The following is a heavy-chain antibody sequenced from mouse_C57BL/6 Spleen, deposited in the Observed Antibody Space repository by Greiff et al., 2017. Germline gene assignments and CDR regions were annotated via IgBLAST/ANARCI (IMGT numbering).Heavy chain of an antibody. V-gene: IGHV1-53*01. CDR2: INPSNGGT. D-gene: IGHD1-1*01. J-gene: IGHJ4*01. Sequence: VQLQQPGTELVKPGASVKLSCKASGYTFTSYWMHWVKQRPGQGLEWIGNINPSNGGTNYNEKFKSKATLTVDKSSSTAYMQLSSLTSEDSAVYYCARPPYYGSSYDYAMDYWGQGTSVTVSS. CDR3: ARPPYYGSSYDYAMDY. CDR1: GYTFTSYW.